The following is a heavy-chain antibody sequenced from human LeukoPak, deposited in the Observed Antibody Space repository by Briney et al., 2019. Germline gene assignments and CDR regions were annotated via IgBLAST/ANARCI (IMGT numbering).Heavy chain of an antibody. CDR1: GFTFSSYA. J-gene: IGHJ4*02. D-gene: IGHD2-2*01. V-gene: IGHV3-23*01. CDR3: AKGDGDIVVVPAAMGLDC. Sequence: GGSLRLSCAASGFTFSSYAMSWVRQAPGKGLEWVSAISGSGGSTYYADSVKGRFTISRDNSKNTLYLQMNSLRAEDTAVYYCAKGDGDIVVVPAAMGLDCWGQGTLVTVSS. CDR2: ISGSGGST.